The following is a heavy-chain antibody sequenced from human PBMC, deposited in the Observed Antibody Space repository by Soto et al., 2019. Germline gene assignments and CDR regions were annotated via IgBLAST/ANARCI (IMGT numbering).Heavy chain of an antibody. D-gene: IGHD3-22*01. CDR2: ISAYNGNT. CDR3: SRGGQRITMIVVVIGAFDI. CDR1: GYTFTSYG. Sequence: GASVKVSCKASGYTFTSYGISWVRQAPGQGLEWMGGISAYNGNTNYAQKLQGRVTMTTDTSTSTAYMELRSLRSDDTAVYYCSRGGQRITMIVVVIGAFDIWGQGTMVTVSS. V-gene: IGHV1-18*04. J-gene: IGHJ3*02.